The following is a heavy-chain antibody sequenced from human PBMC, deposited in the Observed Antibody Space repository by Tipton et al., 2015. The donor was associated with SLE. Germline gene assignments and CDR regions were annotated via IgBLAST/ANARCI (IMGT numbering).Heavy chain of an antibody. CDR2: VYYSGST. CDR3: ARLIRGNSDY. Sequence: TLSLTCTVSGDSISSHYWSGIRQPPGQGLEWIGYVYYSGSTNYNPSLKSRVTISVDTSKNQFSLKLSSVTAADTAVYYCARLIRGNSDYWGQGTLVTVSS. V-gene: IGHV4-59*08. D-gene: IGHD4-23*01. CDR1: GDSISSHY. J-gene: IGHJ4*02.